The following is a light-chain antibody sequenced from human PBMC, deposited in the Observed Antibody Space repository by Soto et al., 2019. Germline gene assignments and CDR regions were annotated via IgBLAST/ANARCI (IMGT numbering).Light chain of an antibody. CDR1: SGHSSYA. J-gene: IGLJ3*02. CDR2: VNSDGSH. V-gene: IGLV4-69*01. CDR3: QTWGTGIRV. Sequence: QSVLTQSPSASASLGASVKLTCTLSSGHSSYAIAWHQQQPEKGPRYLMKVNSDGSHSKGDGIPDRFSGSSSGAERYLTISSLQSEDEADYSCQTWGTGIRVFGGGPKLTVL.